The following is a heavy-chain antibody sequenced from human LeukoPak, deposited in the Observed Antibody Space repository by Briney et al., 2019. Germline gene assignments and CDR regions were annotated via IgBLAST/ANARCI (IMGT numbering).Heavy chain of an antibody. Sequence: GRSLRLSCAASGFTFSSYAMHWVRQAPGKGLEWVAVISYDGSNKYYADSVKGRFTTSRDNSKNTLYLQMNSLRAEDTAVYYCAKSEVTTAYFDYWGQGTLVTVSS. CDR1: GFTFSSYA. CDR3: AKSEVTTAYFDY. D-gene: IGHD4-17*01. J-gene: IGHJ4*02. V-gene: IGHV3-30-3*02. CDR2: ISYDGSNK.